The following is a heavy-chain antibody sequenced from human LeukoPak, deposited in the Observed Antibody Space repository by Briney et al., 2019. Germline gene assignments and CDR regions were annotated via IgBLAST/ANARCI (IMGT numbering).Heavy chain of an antibody. CDR2: IYYSGST. D-gene: IGHD2-2*01. CDR3: ARVAYQLLSYNWFDP. Sequence: SETLSLTCTVSGGSISSYYWSWIRQPPGKGLEWIGYIYYSGSTNYNPSLKSRVTISVDTSKNQFSLKLSSVTAADTAVYYCARVAYQLLSYNWFDPWGQGTLVTVSS. CDR1: GGSISSYY. J-gene: IGHJ5*02. V-gene: IGHV4-59*08.